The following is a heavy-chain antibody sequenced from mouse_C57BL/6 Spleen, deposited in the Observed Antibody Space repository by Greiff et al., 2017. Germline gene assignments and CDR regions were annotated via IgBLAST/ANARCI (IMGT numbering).Heavy chain of an antibody. J-gene: IGHJ2*01. CDR2: ISDGGSYT. CDR3: AREELRYGGGYFDY. CDR1: GFTFSSYA. V-gene: IGHV5-4*01. D-gene: IGHD1-1*01. Sequence: DVHLVESGGGLVKPGGSLKLSCAASGFTFSSYAMSWVRQTPEKRLEWVATISDGGSYTYYPDNVKGRFTISRDNAKNNLYLQMSHLKSEDTAMYYCAREELRYGGGYFDYWGQGTTLTVSS.